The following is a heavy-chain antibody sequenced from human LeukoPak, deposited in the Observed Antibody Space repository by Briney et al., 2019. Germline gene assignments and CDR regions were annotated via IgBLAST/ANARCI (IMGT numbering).Heavy chain of an antibody. V-gene: IGHV3-23*01. J-gene: IGHJ4*02. CDR3: AREPGSSSSGLGGY. Sequence: GGSLRLSCAASGFTFSSYAMSWVRQAPGKGLEWVSAISGSGGSTYYADSVKGRFTISRDNSKNTLYLQMNSLRAEDTAVYYCAREPGSSSSGLGGYWGQGTLVTVSS. CDR2: ISGSGGST. CDR1: GFTFSSYA. D-gene: IGHD6-6*01.